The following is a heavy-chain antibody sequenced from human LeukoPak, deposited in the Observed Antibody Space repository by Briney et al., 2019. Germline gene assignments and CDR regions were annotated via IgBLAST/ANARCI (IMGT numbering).Heavy chain of an antibody. Sequence: GGSLRLSCAASGFSFSSYAMSSVRHAPGKGLEWVSFISGSGGSTYYADSVKGPFTISRDNSKTTLYLQMNSLRAEDTAVYSCAKDRWYYCDSSPPLRYWGQGTLVTVSS. CDR1: GFSFSSYA. CDR2: ISGSGGST. J-gene: IGHJ4*02. CDR3: AKDRWYYCDSSPPLRY. D-gene: IGHD3-22*01. V-gene: IGHV3-23*01.